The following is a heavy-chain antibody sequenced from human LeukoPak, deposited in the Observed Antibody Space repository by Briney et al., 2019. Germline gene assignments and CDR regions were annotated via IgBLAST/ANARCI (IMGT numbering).Heavy chain of an antibody. V-gene: IGHV1-24*01. CDR2: FDPEDGET. Sequence: ASVKVSCKVSGYTLTELSMHWVRQAPGKGREWMGGFDPEDGETIYAQKFQGRGTMTEDTSTDTAYMELSRLSSEHTAVYYCPTDFFPGSWGKAPLVTVSS. CDR3: PTDFFPGS. J-gene: IGHJ5*02. CDR1: GYTLTELS. D-gene: IGHD2/OR15-2a*01.